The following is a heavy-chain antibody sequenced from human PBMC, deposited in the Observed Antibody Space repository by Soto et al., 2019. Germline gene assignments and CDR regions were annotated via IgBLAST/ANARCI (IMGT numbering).Heavy chain of an antibody. Sequence: PSETLSLTCAVYGGSFSGYYLTWIRQPPGTGLEWIGEINHSGSTNYNPSLKSRVTISVDTSKNQFSLKLTSVTAADTAVYYCARDKITGLFDCWGQGTLVTVSS. CDR2: INHSGST. CDR3: ARDKITGLFDC. D-gene: IGHD2-8*02. J-gene: IGHJ4*02. V-gene: IGHV4-34*01. CDR1: GGSFSGYY.